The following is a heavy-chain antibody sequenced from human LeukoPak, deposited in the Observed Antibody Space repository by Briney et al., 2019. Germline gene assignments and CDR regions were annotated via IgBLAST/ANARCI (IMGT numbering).Heavy chain of an antibody. CDR3: ARVPWNWYVRYYYYMDV. CDR1: GYTLTSYG. Sequence: ASVKVSCKASGYTLTSYGISWVRQAPGQGLEWMGWISAYNGNTNCAQKLQGRVTMTTDTSTSTAYMELRSLRSDDTAVYYCARVPWNWYVRYYYYMDVWGKGTTVTVSS. J-gene: IGHJ6*03. V-gene: IGHV1-18*01. CDR2: ISAYNGNT. D-gene: IGHD6-13*01.